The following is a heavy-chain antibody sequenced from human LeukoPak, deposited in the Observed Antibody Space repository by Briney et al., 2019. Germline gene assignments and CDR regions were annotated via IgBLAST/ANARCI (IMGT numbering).Heavy chain of an antibody. CDR3: ARAKWQLDPEGYFDY. V-gene: IGHV3-66*02. Sequence: GGSLRLSCAASGFTVSSNYMSWGRQAPGKGLEGVSVIYSGGSTYYADSVKGRFTISRDNSKNTLYLQMNSLRAEDTAVYYCARAKWQLDPEGYFDYWGQGTLVTVSS. CDR1: GFTVSSNY. CDR2: IYSGGST. D-gene: IGHD6-13*01. J-gene: IGHJ4*02.